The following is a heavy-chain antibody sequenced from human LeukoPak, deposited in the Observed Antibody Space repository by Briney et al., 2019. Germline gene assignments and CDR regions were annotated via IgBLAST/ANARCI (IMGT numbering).Heavy chain of an antibody. V-gene: IGHV3-66*01. Sequence: GGSLRLSCAASGFTFSSCAMSWVRQAPGKGLEWVSRIYSGGGIHYADSVKGRFTISRDSPKNTLYLQMNSLRADDTAVYFCATSPSAGYWGQGTLVTVSS. CDR3: ATSPSAGY. CDR2: IYSGGGI. J-gene: IGHJ4*02. CDR1: GFTFSSCA.